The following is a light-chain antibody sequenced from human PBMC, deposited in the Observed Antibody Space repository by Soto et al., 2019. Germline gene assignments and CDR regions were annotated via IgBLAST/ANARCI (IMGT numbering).Light chain of an antibody. CDR1: QSITNY. CDR3: QQSYSTPYT. J-gene: IGKJ2*01. V-gene: IGKV1-39*01. Sequence: DIQMTQSPSSLSASLGDRITITCRARQSITNYLNWYQQKPGKAPKLMIYSASSLQSGVPLRFSGSGFGTDFTLTIGSLQPEDFATYFCQQSYSTPYTFGQGTKLDIK. CDR2: SAS.